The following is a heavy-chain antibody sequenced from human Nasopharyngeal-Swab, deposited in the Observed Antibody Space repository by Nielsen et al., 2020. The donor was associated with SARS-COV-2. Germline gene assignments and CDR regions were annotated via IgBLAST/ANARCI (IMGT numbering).Heavy chain of an antibody. V-gene: IGHV3-48*04. D-gene: IGHD3-3*01. CDR3: ARDPPADFWSGYYLDY. J-gene: IGHJ4*02. Sequence: WIRQPPGKGLEWVSYISSSSSTIYYADSVKGRFTISRDNAKNSLYLQMNSLRAEDTAVYYCARDPPADFWSGYYLDYWGQGTLVTGSS. CDR2: ISSSSSTI.